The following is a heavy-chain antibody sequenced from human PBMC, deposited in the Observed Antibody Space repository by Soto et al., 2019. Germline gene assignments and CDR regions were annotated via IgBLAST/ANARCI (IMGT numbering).Heavy chain of an antibody. J-gene: IGHJ5*02. Sequence: QVQLVESGGGVVQPGRSLRLSCAASGFTFSSYGMHWVRQAPGNGLEWVAVISYDGSNKYYADSVKGRFTISRDNSKNTQYLQMNSLRAEDTALYYCAKEADPMTTVTNNWFDPWGQGTLVTVSS. CDR3: AKEADPMTTVTNNWFDP. V-gene: IGHV3-30*18. CDR2: ISYDGSNK. CDR1: GFTFSSYG. D-gene: IGHD4-17*01.